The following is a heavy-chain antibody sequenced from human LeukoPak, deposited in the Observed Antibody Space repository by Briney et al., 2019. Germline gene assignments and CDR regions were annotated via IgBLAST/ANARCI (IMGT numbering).Heavy chain of an antibody. CDR1: GGSISSYY. CDR3: AGIPYGSGSSYWGYYYYYGMDV. D-gene: IGHD3-10*01. CDR2: IYYSGST. V-gene: IGHV4-59*01. Sequence: SETLSLTCTVSGGSISSYYWSWIRQPPGKGLEWIGYIYYSGSTNYNPSLKSRVTISVDTSKNQFSLKLSSVTAADTAVYYCAGIPYGSGSSYWGYYYYYGMDVWGQGTTVTVSS. J-gene: IGHJ6*02.